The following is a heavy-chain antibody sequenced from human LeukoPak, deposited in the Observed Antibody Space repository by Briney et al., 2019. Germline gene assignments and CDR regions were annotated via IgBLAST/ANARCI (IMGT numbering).Heavy chain of an antibody. J-gene: IGHJ4*02. D-gene: IGHD3-10*01. CDR2: IDYSGST. CDR3: ARVGSYCFDY. CDR1: GGSISTYY. Sequence: SETLSLTCTVSGGSISTYYWSWIRQPPGKGLEWIGYIDYSGSTNYNPSLKSRVTMSVDTSKHQFSLKLSSVTAADTAVYYCARVGSYCFDYWGQGTLVTVSS. V-gene: IGHV4-59*01.